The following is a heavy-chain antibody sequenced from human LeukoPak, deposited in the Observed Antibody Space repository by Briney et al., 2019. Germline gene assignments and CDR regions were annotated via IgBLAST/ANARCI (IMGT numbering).Heavy chain of an antibody. V-gene: IGHV1-3*01. D-gene: IGHD3-10*01. CDR1: GYTFTSYA. J-gene: IGHJ3*02. CDR2: INAGNGNT. CDR3: ARAGLWFGELFAPGAFDI. Sequence: ASVKVSCKASGYTFTSYAMHWVRQAPGQRLEWMGWINAGNGNTKYSQKFQGRATITRDTSASTAYMELSSLRSEDTAVYYCARAGLWFGELFAPGAFDIWGQGTMVTVSS.